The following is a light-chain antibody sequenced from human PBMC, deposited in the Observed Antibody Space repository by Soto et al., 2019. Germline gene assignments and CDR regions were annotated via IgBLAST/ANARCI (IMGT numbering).Light chain of an antibody. CDR3: QQFSA. V-gene: IGKV3-20*01. CDR2: GVF. J-gene: IGKJ1*01. CDR1: QSVSSNY. Sequence: EMVLTQSPGTLSLSPGERATLSCRASQSVSSNYLAWYQQKPGQAPRLLIYGVFSRATGIPDRFSGSGSGTDFTLNISRLEPEDFAVYYCQQFSAFGQGTKVEIK.